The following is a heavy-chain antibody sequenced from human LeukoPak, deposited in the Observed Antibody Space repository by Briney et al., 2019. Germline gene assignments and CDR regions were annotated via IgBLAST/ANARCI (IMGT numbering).Heavy chain of an antibody. CDR1: GFTFSRNW. CDR2: INSDGSIT. Sequence: GGSLRLSCAASGFTFSRNWMHWVRQAPGKVLVWVSRINSDGSITNYADSVKGRFTISRDNAKNTLYLQMSSLRAEDTAVYYCAKIDAYWGQGTLVTVSS. CDR3: AKIDAY. V-gene: IGHV3-74*01. J-gene: IGHJ4*02.